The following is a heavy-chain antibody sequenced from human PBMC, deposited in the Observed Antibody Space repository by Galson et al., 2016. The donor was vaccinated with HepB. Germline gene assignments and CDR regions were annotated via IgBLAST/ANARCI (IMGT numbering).Heavy chain of an antibody. CDR3: ARVGVRSNNYFAYVMDV. CDR2: ISYSGST. D-gene: IGHD2-15*01. V-gene: IGHV4-31*03. Sequence: TLSLTCTFSGGSISGGPYYWTWIRQHPGEGLEWIGYISYSGSTYYKSSLKSRVTISVDTSKNQFSMKLDSVTAADTAVYFCARVGVRSNNYFAYVMDVWGNGTTVSVSS. CDR1: GGSISGGPYY. J-gene: IGHJ6*04.